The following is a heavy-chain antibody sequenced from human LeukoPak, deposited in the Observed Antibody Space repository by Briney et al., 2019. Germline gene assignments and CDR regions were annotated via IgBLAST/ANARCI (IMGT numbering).Heavy chain of an antibody. CDR1: GGSFSGYY. V-gene: IGHV4-34*01. Sequence: SETLSLTCAVYGGSFSGYYWSWIRQPPGKGLEWIGSIYHSGSTYYNPPLKSRVTISVDTSKNQFSLKLSSVTAADTAVYYCTRGSIAYYYMDVWGKGTTVTISS. J-gene: IGHJ6*03. D-gene: IGHD3-22*01. CDR2: IYHSGST. CDR3: TRGSIAYYYMDV.